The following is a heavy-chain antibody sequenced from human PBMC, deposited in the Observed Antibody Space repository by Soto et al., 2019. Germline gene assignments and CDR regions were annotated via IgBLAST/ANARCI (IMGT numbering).Heavy chain of an antibody. Sequence: ASVKVSCKTSGYTFSDYGLAWLRQTPGQRPEWMGWVSTYNTNTNYAQKFQGRVTMTTDTSTTTTSMELRSLRSDDTAVYYCARELNTDSSAYYSFAYWGQGTLVTVS. CDR1: GYTFSDYG. J-gene: IGHJ4*02. V-gene: IGHV1-18*01. CDR2: VSTYNTNT. D-gene: IGHD3-22*01. CDR3: ARELNTDSSAYYSFAY.